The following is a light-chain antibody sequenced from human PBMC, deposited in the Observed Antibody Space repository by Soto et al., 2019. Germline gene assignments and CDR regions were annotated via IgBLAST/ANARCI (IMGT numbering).Light chain of an antibody. V-gene: IGLV2-23*01. CDR1: SSDVGSYNL. J-gene: IGLJ1*01. Sequence: QSALTQPASVSGSPGQSITISCTGTSSDVGSYNLVSWYQQHPGKAPKLMIYEGSKRPSGVSNRFSGSKSGNTASLTISGLQAEDEADYYCCSYAGSSTVGTGTKLTVL. CDR3: CSYAGSST. CDR2: EGS.